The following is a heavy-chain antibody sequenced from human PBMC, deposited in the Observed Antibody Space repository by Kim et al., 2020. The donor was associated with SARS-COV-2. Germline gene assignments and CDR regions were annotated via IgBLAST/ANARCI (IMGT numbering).Heavy chain of an antibody. D-gene: IGHD2-15*01. CDR3: ARDFAPLSGGSCADY. CDR2: INPNSGGT. V-gene: IGHV1-2*02. Sequence: ASVKVSCKASGYTFTGYYMHWVRQAPGQGLEWMGWINPNSGGTNYAQKFQGRVTMTRDTSISTAYMELSRLRSDDTAVYYCARDFAPLSGGSCADYWGQGTLVTVSS. CDR1: GYTFTGYY. J-gene: IGHJ4*02.